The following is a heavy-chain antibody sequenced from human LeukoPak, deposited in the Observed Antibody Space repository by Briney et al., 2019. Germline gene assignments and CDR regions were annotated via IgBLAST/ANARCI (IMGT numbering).Heavy chain of an antibody. Sequence: GGSLRLSCAASGFTFSSYWMSWVRQAPGKRLEWGAKIKQDGSEKYYVDSVKGRFTISRDNAKNSLYLQMNSLRAEDTAVYYCARDFYGPYYYYGMDVWGQGTTVTVS. CDR1: GFTFSSYW. CDR3: ARDFYGPYYYYGMDV. V-gene: IGHV3-7*05. J-gene: IGHJ6*02. D-gene: IGHD4-17*01. CDR2: IKQDGSEK.